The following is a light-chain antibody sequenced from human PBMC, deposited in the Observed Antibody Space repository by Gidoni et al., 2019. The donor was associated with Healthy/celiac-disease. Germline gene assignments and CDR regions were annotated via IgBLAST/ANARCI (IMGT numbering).Light chain of an antibody. V-gene: IGKV3-20*01. Sequence: EIVLTQSPGTLSLSPGERATLSFRASQSVSSSYLAWYQQKPGQAPRLLIYGASSRATGIPDRFSGSGFGTDFTLTISRLEPEDFAVYYCQQYGSSPVTFGQGTKVEIK. CDR2: GAS. CDR1: QSVSSSY. J-gene: IGKJ1*01. CDR3: QQYGSSPVT.